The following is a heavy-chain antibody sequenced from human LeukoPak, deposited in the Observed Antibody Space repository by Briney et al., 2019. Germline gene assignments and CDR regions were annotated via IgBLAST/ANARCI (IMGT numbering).Heavy chain of an antibody. J-gene: IGHJ3*01. CDR2: ISGSGGST. D-gene: IGHD3-10*01. V-gene: IGHV3-23*01. Sequence: GGSLRLSCAASGFTFSSYAMSWVRQAPGKGLEWVSTISGSGGSTYYADSVKGRFTISRDNSKNTLYLQMNSLRAEDTAVYYCAKDLSALLEGAFDVWGQGTMVTVSS. CDR1: GFTFSSYA. CDR3: AKDLSALLEGAFDV.